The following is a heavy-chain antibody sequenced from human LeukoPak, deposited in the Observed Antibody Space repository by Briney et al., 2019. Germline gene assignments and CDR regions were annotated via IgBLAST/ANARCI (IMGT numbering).Heavy chain of an antibody. D-gene: IGHD4-17*01. J-gene: IGHJ4*02. CDR3: ASTTVTATEPGFDY. CDR1: GGSISSYY. V-gene: IGHV4-4*07. CDR2: IYTSGST. Sequence: PSETLSLTCTVSGGSISSYYWSWIRQPAGKGLEWIGRIYTSGSTNYNPSLKSRVTMSVDTSKNQFSLKPSSVTAADTAVYYCASTTVTATEPGFDYWGQGTLVTVSS.